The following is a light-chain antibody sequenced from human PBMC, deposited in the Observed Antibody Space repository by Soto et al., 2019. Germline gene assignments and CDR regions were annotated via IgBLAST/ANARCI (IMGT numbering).Light chain of an antibody. CDR1: QTISSW. V-gene: IGKV1-5*03. J-gene: IGKJ1*01. CDR3: QHYNSYSEA. Sequence: DIQMTQSPSTLSGSVGDRVTITCRASQTISSWLAWYQQKPGKAPKLLIYKASTLKSGVPSRFSRSGSGTEFTLTISSLQPDDFATYYCQHYNSYSEAFGQGPKVDIK. CDR2: KAS.